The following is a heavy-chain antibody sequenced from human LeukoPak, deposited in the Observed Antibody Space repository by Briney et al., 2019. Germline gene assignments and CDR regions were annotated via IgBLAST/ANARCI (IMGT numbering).Heavy chain of an antibody. Sequence: ASVKVSCKASGYTFTSYDVNWVRQATGQGLEWMGWVNPNSGHTGYAQKFQGRVTMTTSTSISTAYMELSSLRSEDTAVYYCARGAPGSYCSGGSCPYFDYWGQGTLVSVSS. J-gene: IGHJ4*02. V-gene: IGHV1-8*01. D-gene: IGHD2-15*01. CDR3: ARGAPGSYCSGGSCPYFDY. CDR1: GYTFTSYD. CDR2: VNPNSGHT.